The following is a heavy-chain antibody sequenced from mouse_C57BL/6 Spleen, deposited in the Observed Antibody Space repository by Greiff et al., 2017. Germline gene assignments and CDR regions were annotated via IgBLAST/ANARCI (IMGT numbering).Heavy chain of an antibody. CDR1: GYAFSSYW. J-gene: IGHJ4*01. V-gene: IGHV1-80*01. Sequence: QVQLQQSGAELVKPGASVKISCKASGYAFSSYWMNWVKQRPGKGLEWIGQIYPGDGDTNYNGKFKGKATLTADKSSSTAYIQLGSLTSDDSAVYCCERGRAMDYWGQGTSVTVSS. CDR3: ERGRAMDY. CDR2: IYPGDGDT.